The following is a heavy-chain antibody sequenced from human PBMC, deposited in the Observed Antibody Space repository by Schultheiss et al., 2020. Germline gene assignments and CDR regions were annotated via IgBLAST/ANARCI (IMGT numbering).Heavy chain of an antibody. Sequence: WGSLRLSCAASGFTFSSYAMSWVRQAPGKGLEWVSAISGSGGSTYYADSVKGRFTISRDNSKNTLYLQMNSLRAEDTAVYYCAKGTFGAHCTGGVCSPPDYWGQGTLVTVSS. D-gene: IGHD2-8*02. CDR2: ISGSGGST. J-gene: IGHJ4*02. CDR3: AKGTFGAHCTGGVCSPPDY. V-gene: IGHV3-23*01. CDR1: GFTFSSYA.